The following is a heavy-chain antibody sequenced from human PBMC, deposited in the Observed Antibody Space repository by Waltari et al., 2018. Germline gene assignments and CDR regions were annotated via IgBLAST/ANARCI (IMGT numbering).Heavy chain of an antibody. D-gene: IGHD1-26*01. CDR1: GGSISSYY. J-gene: IGHJ4*02. Sequence: QVQLQESGPGLVKPSETLSLTCTVSGGSISSYYWSWIRQPPGKGLEWIGYIYNSGSTNYNPSLKSRGTISVDTSKNQFSLKLSSVTAADTAVYYCARSGSYYGHYDYWGQGTLVTVSS. V-gene: IGHV4-4*09. CDR3: ARSGSYYGHYDY. CDR2: IYNSGST.